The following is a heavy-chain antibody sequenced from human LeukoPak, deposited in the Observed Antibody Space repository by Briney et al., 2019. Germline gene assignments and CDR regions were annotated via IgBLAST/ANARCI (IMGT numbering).Heavy chain of an antibody. D-gene: IGHD3-10*01. J-gene: IGHJ5*02. CDR3: AKGADFGYYGSGSYDWFDP. V-gene: IGHV3-23*01. CDR1: GFTFSSYA. Sequence: GGSLRLSCAASGFTFSSYAMTWVRQAPGKGLEWVSTISGGGGSTYYADSVKGRFTISRDNSKNTLYLQMNSLRAEDTAVYYCAKGADFGYYGSGSYDWFDPWGQGTLVTVSS. CDR2: ISGGGGST.